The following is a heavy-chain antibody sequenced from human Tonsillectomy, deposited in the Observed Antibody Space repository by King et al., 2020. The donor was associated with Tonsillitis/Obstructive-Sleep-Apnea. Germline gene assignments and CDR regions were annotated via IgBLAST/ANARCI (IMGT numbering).Heavy chain of an antibody. V-gene: IGHV3-7*04. J-gene: IGHJ5*02. CDR3: ARVLSWGWFDP. CDR1: GFTFSSYW. CDR2: IKQDGSEY. D-gene: IGHD7-27*01. Sequence: VQLVESGGGLVQPGGSLRLSCAASGFTFSSYWMGWVRQAPGKGLEWVANIKQDGSEYYDVDSVKGRLTISRDNAKNSLYLQMNSLRAEDTAVYYCARVLSWGWFDPWGQGILVTVSS.